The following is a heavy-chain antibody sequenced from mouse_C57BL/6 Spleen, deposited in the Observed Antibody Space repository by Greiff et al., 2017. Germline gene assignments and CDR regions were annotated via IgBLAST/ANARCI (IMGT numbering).Heavy chain of an antibody. CDR3: ARDYSL. J-gene: IGHJ3*01. CDR2: IDPSDSYT. CDR1: GYTFTSYW. D-gene: IGHD1-1*01. Sequence: QVQLQQPGAELVMPGASVKLSCKASGYTFTSYWMHWVKQRPGQGLEWIGEIDPSDSYTNYNQKFKGKSTLTVDKSSSTAYMQLSSLTSEDSAVYYCARDYSLGGQGTLVTVSA. V-gene: IGHV1-69*01.